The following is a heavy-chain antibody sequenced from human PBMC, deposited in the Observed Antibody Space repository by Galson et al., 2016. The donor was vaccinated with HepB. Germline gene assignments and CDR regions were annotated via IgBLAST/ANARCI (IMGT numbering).Heavy chain of an antibody. Sequence: SLRLSCAASGFSFNDFYMSWIRQPPGKALEWISYISHSGNTREYADSVKGRFTVSRDNNKNSVYLQLNSLRAEDTAVYYCAKHPLTYYDFWSGSLPTWWGQGTLVTVSS. CDR1: GFSFNDFY. CDR3: AKHPLTYYDFWSGSLPTW. V-gene: IGHV3-11*01. D-gene: IGHD3-3*01. CDR2: ISHSGNTR. J-gene: IGHJ4*02.